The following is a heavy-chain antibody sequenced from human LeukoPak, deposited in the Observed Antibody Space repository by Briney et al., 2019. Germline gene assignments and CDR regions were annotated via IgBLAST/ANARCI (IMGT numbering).Heavy chain of an antibody. CDR1: AASVSSGSYY. D-gene: IGHD2-2*01. J-gene: IGHJ3*02. Sequence: SETLSLTCTVSAASVSSGSYYCSWTRQPPGNGLEWFGYIYYSGSTNYNPSLKSRVTISVDTSNNQFSLKLSSVTAADTAVYYCARVFDVVVPAAMTDAFDIWGQGTMVTVSS. CDR3: ARVFDVVVPAAMTDAFDI. CDR2: IYYSGST. V-gene: IGHV4-61*01.